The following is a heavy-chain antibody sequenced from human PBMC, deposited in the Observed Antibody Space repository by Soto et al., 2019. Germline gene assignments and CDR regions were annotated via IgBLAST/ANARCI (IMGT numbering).Heavy chain of an antibody. CDR2: IKSKTDGGTA. CDR3: TTDYGWAFGI. D-gene: IGHD4-17*01. J-gene: IGHJ3*02. CDR1: GLTFSNVR. V-gene: IGHV3-15*01. Sequence: EVQLVASGGGLVKPGDSLRLSCAGSGLTFSNVRITWVRQAPGKGLEWIGRIKSKTDGGTADYPAAVKDRFTISRDDSKNTLYLQLNSLKTEDTAVYYCTTDYGWAFGIWGQGTMVTVSS.